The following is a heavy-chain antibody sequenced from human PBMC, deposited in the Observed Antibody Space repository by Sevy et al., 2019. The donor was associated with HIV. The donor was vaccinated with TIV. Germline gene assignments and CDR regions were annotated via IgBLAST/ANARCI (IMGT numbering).Heavy chain of an antibody. Sequence: SETLSLTCTVSGGSISSGDYYWSWISQPPGKGLEWIGYIFYSGSTYFNPSLKCRVTISLDTSKSQFSLRLSSLTAADTAVFYCARQRASSGYFYFDSWGQGTLVTVSS. CDR2: IFYSGST. J-gene: IGHJ4*02. CDR1: GGSISSGDYY. V-gene: IGHV4-30-4*01. CDR3: ARQRASSGYFYFDS. D-gene: IGHD3-22*01.